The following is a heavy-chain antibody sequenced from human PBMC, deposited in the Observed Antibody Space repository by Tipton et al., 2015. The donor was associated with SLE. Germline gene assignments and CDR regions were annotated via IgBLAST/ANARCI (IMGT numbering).Heavy chain of an antibody. V-gene: IGHV4-4*02. CDR3: ARVHPSGISGLLDN. J-gene: IGHJ4*02. Sequence: SLRLSCAVSGGSISSNHWWSWVRQSPGKDLEWIAEIFPSGSTSYNPSLKSRVTISLDKSKNQFSLRLSSVTAADTAVYYCARVHPSGISGLLDNWGQGTLVTVSS. D-gene: IGHD3-22*01. CDR1: GGSISSNHW. CDR2: IFPSGST.